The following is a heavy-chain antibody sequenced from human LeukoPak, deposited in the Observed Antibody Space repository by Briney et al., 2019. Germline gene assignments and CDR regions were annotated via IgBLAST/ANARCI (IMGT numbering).Heavy chain of an antibody. CDR1: GGSISSSNW. CDR2: IYHSGST. D-gene: IGHD1-14*01. Sequence: SETLSLTCAVSGGSISSSNWWSWVRQPPGKGLEWIGEIYHSGSTNYNPSLKSRVTISVDKSKNQFSLKLSSVTAADTAVYYCARVTGGWSYGMDVWGQGTTVTVSS. J-gene: IGHJ6*02. V-gene: IGHV4-4*02. CDR3: ARVTGGWSYGMDV.